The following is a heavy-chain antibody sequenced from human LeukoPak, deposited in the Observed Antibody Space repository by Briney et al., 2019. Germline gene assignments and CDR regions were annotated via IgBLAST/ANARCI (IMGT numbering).Heavy chain of an antibody. V-gene: IGHV3-23*01. CDR2: ISGNGDST. Sequence: GGTLRLSCAASGFTFSSYGMSWVRQAPGKGLEWISGISGNGDSTYYVDSVKGRFTISRDNSKNTLYLQMNSLRAEDTAVYYCAKDRDPIDYWGQGTLVTVSS. J-gene: IGHJ4*02. CDR1: GFTFSSYG. CDR3: AKDRDPIDY.